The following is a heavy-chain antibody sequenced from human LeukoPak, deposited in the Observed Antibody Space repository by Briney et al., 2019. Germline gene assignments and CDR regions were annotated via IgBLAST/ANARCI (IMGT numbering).Heavy chain of an antibody. CDR1: GDSISRYY. Sequence: SETLSLTCTVSGDSISRYYWSWIRQPPGKGLEWIGYIYYTGTTNYNPSLKSRVTITVDTSKNQFSLRLSSVTAADTAVYYCARFASAITMIVVAKRPIWGQGTLVTVSS. V-gene: IGHV4-59*01. D-gene: IGHD3-22*01. J-gene: IGHJ4*02. CDR2: IYYTGTT. CDR3: ARFASAITMIVVAKRPI.